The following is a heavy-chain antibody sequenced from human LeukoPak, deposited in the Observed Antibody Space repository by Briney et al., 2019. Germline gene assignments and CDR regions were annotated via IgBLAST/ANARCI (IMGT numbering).Heavy chain of an antibody. CDR3: ATDLGTTVTEVDY. CDR2: FDPEDGET. Sequence: ASVKVSCKVSGYTHTQLSMNWVRQAPGKGREWMGGFDPEDGETIYAQKFQRRVTMTQDTSTDTAYMELSSLRSEDTAVYYCATDLGTTVTEVDYWGQGTLVTVSS. V-gene: IGHV1-24*01. CDR1: GYTHTQLS. J-gene: IGHJ4*02. D-gene: IGHD4-17*01.